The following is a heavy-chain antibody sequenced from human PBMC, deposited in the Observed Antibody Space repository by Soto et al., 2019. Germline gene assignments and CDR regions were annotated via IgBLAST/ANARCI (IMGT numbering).Heavy chain of an antibody. V-gene: IGHV4-61*01. CDR1: GDSVTGPSYY. CDR3: AREGGVLPMSNWFDA. J-gene: IGHJ5*02. D-gene: IGHD1-26*01. Sequence: SETLSLTCSVSGDSVTGPSYYWSWVRQPPGKRPEWIGYASHDGDTVYNPSLDSRVTISVDTSTNQFSLILNSVTTADPAVYYCAREGGVLPMSNWFDAWGQGIQVIVSS. CDR2: ASHDGDT.